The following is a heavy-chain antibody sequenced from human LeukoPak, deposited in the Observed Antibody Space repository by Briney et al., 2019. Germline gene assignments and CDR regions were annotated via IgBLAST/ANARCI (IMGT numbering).Heavy chain of an antibody. Sequence: GGALRLSCAASGFTFSRSGMHWVRQAPGKGLEWVAVISYDGSKEYYEDSVKGRFTISRDKSDNTRYLQMNSLRPEDTAIYYRAKDLKPTPYYHYYGLDVWAQGTTVTVSS. J-gene: IGHJ6*02. CDR3: AKDLKPTPYYHYYGLDV. CDR1: GFTFSRSG. CDR2: ISYDGSKE. V-gene: IGHV3-30*18.